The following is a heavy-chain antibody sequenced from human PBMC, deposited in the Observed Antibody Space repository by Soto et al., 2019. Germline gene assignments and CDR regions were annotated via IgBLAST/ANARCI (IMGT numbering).Heavy chain of an antibody. J-gene: IGHJ4*02. CDR1: GGSISSYY. V-gene: IGHV4-59*05. CDR3: ASRKSSPYFDY. Sequence: PSETLSLTCTFSGGSISSYYWSLIRQPPGKGLEWIGSIYHSGSTYYNPSLKSRVTISVDTSKNQFSLKLSSVTAADTAVYYCASRKSSPYFDYWGQGTLVTVSS. D-gene: IGHD3-10*01. CDR2: IYHSGST.